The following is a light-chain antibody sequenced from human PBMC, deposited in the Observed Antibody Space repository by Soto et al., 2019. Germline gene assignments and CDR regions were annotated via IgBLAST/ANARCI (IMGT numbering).Light chain of an antibody. CDR1: QSVSTF. CDR3: QQRSNCWT. J-gene: IGKJ1*01. Sequence: EIVLTQSPATPSLSPGERAALSYRASQSVSTFLAWYPHKPGQAPRLLIYDASNRATGIPARFSGSGSGTDFTLTISSLEPEDSAFYYCQQRSNCWTFGQGTKVEIK. V-gene: IGKV3-11*01. CDR2: DAS.